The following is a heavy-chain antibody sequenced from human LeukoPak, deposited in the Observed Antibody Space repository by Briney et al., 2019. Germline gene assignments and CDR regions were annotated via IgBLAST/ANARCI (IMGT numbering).Heavy chain of an antibody. D-gene: IGHD2-2*01. Sequence: ASVKVSCKASGYTFTSYGISWVRQAPGQGLEWMGWISAYNGNTNYAQKLQGRVTMTTDTSTSTAYMELRSLGSDDTAVYYCARIRYCSSTSCLYYYYYGMDVWGQGTTVTASS. CDR1: GYTFTSYG. CDR2: ISAYNGNT. CDR3: ARIRYCSSTSCLYYYYYGMDV. J-gene: IGHJ6*02. V-gene: IGHV1-18*01.